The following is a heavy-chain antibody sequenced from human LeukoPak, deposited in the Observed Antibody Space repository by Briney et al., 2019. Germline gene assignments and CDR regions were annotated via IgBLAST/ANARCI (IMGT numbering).Heavy chain of an antibody. D-gene: IGHD3-10*01. CDR1: GGSISSSSYY. CDR3: ARARPTLLWFGELDY. CDR2: IYYSGST. V-gene: IGHV4-39*07. J-gene: IGHJ4*02. Sequence: PSETLSLTCSVSGGSISSSSYYWGWIRQPPGKGLEWIGTIYYSGSTYYNPSLKSRVTISVDTSKNQFSLKLSSVTAADTAVYYCARARPTLLWFGELDYWGQGTLVTVSS.